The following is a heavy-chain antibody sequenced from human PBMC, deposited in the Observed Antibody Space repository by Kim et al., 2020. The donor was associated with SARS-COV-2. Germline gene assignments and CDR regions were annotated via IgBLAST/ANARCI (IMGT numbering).Heavy chain of an antibody. CDR2: IYHSGST. V-gene: IGHV4-38-2*02. CDR3: ARDRLAEWELLDFDY. Sequence: SETLSLTCTVSGYSISSGYYWGWIRQPPGKGLEWIGSIYHSGSTYYNPSLKSRVTISVDTSKNQFSLKLSSVTAADTAVYYCARDRLAEWELLDFDYWGQGTLVTVSS. D-gene: IGHD1-26*01. J-gene: IGHJ4*02. CDR1: GYSISSGYY.